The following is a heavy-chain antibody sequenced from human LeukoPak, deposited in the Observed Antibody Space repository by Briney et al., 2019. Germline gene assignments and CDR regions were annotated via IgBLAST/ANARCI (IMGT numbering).Heavy chain of an antibody. CDR1: GFTFTNYA. D-gene: IGHD2-21*01. CDR2: ITDSGRSS. V-gene: IGHV3-23*01. J-gene: IGHJ4*02. CDR3: AKDGGGNCYDPIDY. Sequence: PGGSLRLSCAFSGFTFTNYAMSWVRQAPGKWLEWISGITDSGRSSYFADSVRGRFTISRDKSKNTLYLQMNSLRAEDTVLYFCAKDGGGNCYDPIDYWGQGILVTVSS.